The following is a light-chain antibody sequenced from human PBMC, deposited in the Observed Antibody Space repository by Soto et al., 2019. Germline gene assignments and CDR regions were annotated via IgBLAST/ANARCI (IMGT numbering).Light chain of an antibody. J-gene: IGKJ4*01. CDR3: QQFDDLPLT. Sequence: DIVMTQSPDSLAESLGERATINCKSSQSILYNSNNKNYLAWYQQKPGQPPKLLIYWASTRESGVPDRFSGSGSGTDFTLTISSLQAEDVAVYYCQQFDDLPLTFGGGTKVDI. CDR2: WAS. V-gene: IGKV4-1*01. CDR1: QSILYNSNNKNY.